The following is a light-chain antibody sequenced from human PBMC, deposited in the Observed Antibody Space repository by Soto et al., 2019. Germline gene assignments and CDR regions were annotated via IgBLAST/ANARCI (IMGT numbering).Light chain of an antibody. CDR3: RQYGSSSWT. J-gene: IGKJ1*01. CDR1: QSVSSTY. V-gene: IGKV3-20*01. CDR2: GAS. Sequence: EIVLTQSPGTLSLSPGERATLSCMASQSVSSTYLAWYQQQPGQAPRLLIYGASNRATGIPDRFSGSGSGTDFTLTISRLEPEDFAVYYCRQYGSSSWTFGQGTKVDI.